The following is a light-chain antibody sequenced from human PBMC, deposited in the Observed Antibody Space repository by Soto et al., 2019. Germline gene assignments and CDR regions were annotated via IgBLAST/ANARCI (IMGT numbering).Light chain of an antibody. V-gene: IGKV3-11*01. CDR2: DAS. CDR1: PSISNY. J-gene: IGKJ5*01. Sequence: EIVLTQSPATLSLSPGERATLSCRASPSISNYLAWYQQKPGQAPRLLIYDASTRATGIPARFSGSGSGTDFTLTISSLEPEDVAVYYCQQRSDWITVGQGTRLEIK. CDR3: QQRSDWIT.